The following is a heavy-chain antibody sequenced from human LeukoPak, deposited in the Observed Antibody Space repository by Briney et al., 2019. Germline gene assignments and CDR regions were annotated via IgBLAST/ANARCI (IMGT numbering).Heavy chain of an antibody. J-gene: IGHJ4*02. CDR2: IKHDGSEK. CDR3: ARDTWGYFDY. D-gene: IGHD3-16*01. V-gene: IGHV3-7*01. Sequence: GGSLRLSCAASGFTFSSYWMSWVRQAPGKGLEWVANIKHDGSEKYYVDSVKGRFTISRDNAKNSVYLQMNSLRADDTAVYYCARDTWGYFDYWGQGTLVTVSS. CDR1: GFTFSSYW.